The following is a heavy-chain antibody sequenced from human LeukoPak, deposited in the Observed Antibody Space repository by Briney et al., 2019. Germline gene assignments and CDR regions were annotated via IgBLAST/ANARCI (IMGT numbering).Heavy chain of an antibody. V-gene: IGHV3-30*04. CDR3: ARDPNFNHYMDV. Sequence: GGSLRLSCAASGFTFSSYAMHWVRQAPGKGLEWVAVISYDGSNKYYADSVKGRFTISRDNSKNTLYLQMNSLRAEDTAVYYCARDPNFNHYMDVWGKGTTVTVSS. CDR2: ISYDGSNK. D-gene: IGHD1-1*01. J-gene: IGHJ6*03. CDR1: GFTFSSYA.